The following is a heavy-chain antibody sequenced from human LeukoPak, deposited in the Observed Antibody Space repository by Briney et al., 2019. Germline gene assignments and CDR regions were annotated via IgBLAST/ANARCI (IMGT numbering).Heavy chain of an antibody. J-gene: IGHJ4*02. D-gene: IGHD3-22*01. Sequence: GASVKVSCKASGYTFTGYYMHWVRQAPGQGLEWMGWINPNSGGTNYAQKFQGRVTMTRDTSISTAYMELSRLRSDDTAVYYCARDQYYYDSSGYLSLDYWGQGTLVTVSS. CDR1: GYTFTGYY. CDR2: INPNSGGT. V-gene: IGHV1-2*02. CDR3: ARDQYYYDSSGYLSLDY.